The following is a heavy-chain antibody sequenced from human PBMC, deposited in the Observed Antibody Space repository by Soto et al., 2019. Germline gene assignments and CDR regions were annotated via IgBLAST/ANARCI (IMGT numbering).Heavy chain of an antibody. V-gene: IGHV1-69*01. D-gene: IGHD3-22*01. CDR3: ARAQVDRSIVVVIIGWFDP. CDR2: IIPIFGTA. CDR1: GGTFSSYA. Sequence: QVQLVQSGAEVKKPGSSVKVSCKASGGTFSSYAISWVRQAPGQGLEWMGGIIPIFGTANYAQKFQGRVTITADESTSTAYMELSSLRSEDTAVYYCARAQVDRSIVVVIIGWFDPWGQGTLVTVSS. J-gene: IGHJ5*02.